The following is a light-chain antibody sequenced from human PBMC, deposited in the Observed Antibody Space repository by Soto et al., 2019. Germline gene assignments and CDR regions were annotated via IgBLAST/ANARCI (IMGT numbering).Light chain of an antibody. J-gene: IGLJ2*01. V-gene: IGLV2-8*01. CDR1: SSDVGGSNY. CDR3: SSFAGINNPLV. Sequence: QSVLTQPPSASGSPGQSVAISCTGTSSDVGGSNYVSWYQHHPGKAPKLMIYEVNKRPSGVPNRFSGSKSGNTASLTVSGLQAEDEADYYCSSFAGINNPLVFGGGTKLTVL. CDR2: EVN.